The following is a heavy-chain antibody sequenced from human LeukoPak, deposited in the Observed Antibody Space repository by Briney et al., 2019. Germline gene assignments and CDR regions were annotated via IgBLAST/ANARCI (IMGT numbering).Heavy chain of an antibody. CDR2: INAKNGDT. J-gene: IGHJ4*02. D-gene: IGHD1-26*01. V-gene: IGHV1-2*02. Sequence: ASVKVSCKASGYTFTGYYLHWVRQAPGQRLEWMGWINAKNGDTEYAQKLQGRVTMTRDKSISTAYMELTSLRYDDTAVYFCARVTSGSYHYWGQGTLVTVSS. CDR1: GYTFTGYY. CDR3: ARVTSGSYHY.